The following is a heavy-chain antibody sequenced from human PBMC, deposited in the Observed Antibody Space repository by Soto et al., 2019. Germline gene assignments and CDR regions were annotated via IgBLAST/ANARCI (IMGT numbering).Heavy chain of an antibody. D-gene: IGHD6-6*01. CDR3: ARRGLAARFGDNWFDP. V-gene: IGHV5-10-1*01. Sequence: GESLKISCNGSGYSFTSYWISWVRQMPGKGLEWMGRIDPSDSYTNYSPSFQGHVTISADKSISTAYLQWSSLKASDTAMYYCARRGLAARFGDNWFDPWGQGTLVTVSS. CDR2: IDPSDSYT. J-gene: IGHJ5*02. CDR1: GYSFTSYW.